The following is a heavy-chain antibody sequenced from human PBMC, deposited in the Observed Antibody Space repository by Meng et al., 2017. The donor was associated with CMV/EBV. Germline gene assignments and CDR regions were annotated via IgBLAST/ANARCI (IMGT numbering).Heavy chain of an antibody. J-gene: IGHJ6*02. CDR3: ARDMRGWGLLGGLNV. D-gene: IGHD1-26*01. CDR1: GFNVGGFY. V-gene: IGHV3-53*01. CDR2: IYSGGGT. Sequence: GGSLRLSCAASGFNVGGFYIIWVRQAPGKGLEWVSIIYSGGGTYYTDSVRGRFTISRDNSRNVVYLQMNSPRVEDTALYYCARDMRGWGLLGGLNVWGQGTTVTVSS.